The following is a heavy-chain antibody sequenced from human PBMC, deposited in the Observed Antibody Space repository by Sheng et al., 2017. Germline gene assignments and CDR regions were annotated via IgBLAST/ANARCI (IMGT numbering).Heavy chain of an antibody. CDR2: VSGSGFKT. J-gene: IGHJ2*01. Sequence: LVESGGGLVQPGGSLRLSCAASVFNFRTYAMSWVRQAPGKGLEWVSFVSGSGFKTYYTDAVKGRFTSSRDSSKNTVYLQMDSLRAEDTAIYYCAKGDAASTTYYFDLWGSGTLVTVSS. CDR1: VFNFRTYA. CDR3: AKGDAASTTYYFDL. D-gene: IGHD6-13*01. V-gene: IGHV3-23*04.